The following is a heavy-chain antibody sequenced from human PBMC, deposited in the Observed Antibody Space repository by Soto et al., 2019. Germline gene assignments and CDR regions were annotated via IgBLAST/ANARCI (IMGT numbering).Heavy chain of an antibody. V-gene: IGHV4-34*01. CDR1: GGSFSGYY. D-gene: IGHD1-7*01. J-gene: IGHJ5*02. Sequence: WETLSLTCAVYGGSFSGYYWSWIRQPPGKGLEWIGEINHSGSTNYNPSLKSRVTISVDTSKNQFSLKLSSVTAADTAVYYCARSPNRYKWNYGDTSNWFDPWGQGTLVTVSS. CDR2: INHSGST. CDR3: ARSPNRYKWNYGDTSNWFDP.